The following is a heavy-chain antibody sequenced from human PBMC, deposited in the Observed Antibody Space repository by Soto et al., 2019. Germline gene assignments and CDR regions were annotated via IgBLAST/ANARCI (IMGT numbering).Heavy chain of an antibody. CDR3: ERAKEAAYRNWFDP. CDR2: INPKSGDT. D-gene: IGHD2-15*01. V-gene: IGHV1-2*04. CDR1: GYTFSDYY. Sequence: ASVKVPCKASGYTFSDYYMHWVRQAPGQGLEWMGWINPKSGDTSYAQKFQGWVTMTRDTSISTGYMELSRLRSDDTAVYYCERAKEAAYRNWFDPWGQGTLVTVSS. J-gene: IGHJ5*02.